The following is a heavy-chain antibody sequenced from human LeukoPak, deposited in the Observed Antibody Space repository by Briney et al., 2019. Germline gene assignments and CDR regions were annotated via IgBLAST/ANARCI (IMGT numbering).Heavy chain of an antibody. CDR2: INHSGST. V-gene: IGHV4-34*01. J-gene: IGHJ5*02. CDR1: GGSFSGYY. D-gene: IGHD6-13*01. CDR3: ARGPRASSSWYAWFDP. Sequence: PSETLSLTCAVYGGSFSGYYWSWIRQPPGKGLEWIGEINHSGSTNYNPSLKSRVTTSVDTSKNQFSLKLSSVTAADTAVYYCARGPRASSSWYAWFDPWGQGTLVTVSS.